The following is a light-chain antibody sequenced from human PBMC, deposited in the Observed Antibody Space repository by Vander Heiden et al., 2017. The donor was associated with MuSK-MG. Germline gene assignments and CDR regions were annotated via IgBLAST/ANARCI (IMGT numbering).Light chain of an antibody. V-gene: IGKV3-11*01. CDR2: DAS. CDR3: QQRSNCHPSIT. CDR1: QSVSSY. Sequence: EIVLTQSPATLSLSPGERATLSCRASQSVSSYLAWYQQKPGQAPRLLIYDASNRATGITARFSGSGDGTDVTLTISSRDPEDFAVYYCQQRSNCHPSITFGQGTLLEIK. J-gene: IGKJ5*01.